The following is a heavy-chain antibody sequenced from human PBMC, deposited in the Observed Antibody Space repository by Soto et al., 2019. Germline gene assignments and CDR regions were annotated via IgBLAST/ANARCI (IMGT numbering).Heavy chain of an antibody. Sequence: QVQLVQSGAEVKKPGASVKVSCKASGYTFTSYYMHWVRQAPGQGLEWIGIINPRGGSTLYAEKFQGRVTMSRDTSTTGVDMVLSSLRSEDTAVYYCAGGRWLPQRAYFFDYLGQGTLVTVSS. V-gene: IGHV1-46*03. J-gene: IGHJ4*02. D-gene: IGHD5-12*01. CDR2: INPRGGST. CDR1: GYTFTSYY. CDR3: AGGRWLPQRAYFFDY.